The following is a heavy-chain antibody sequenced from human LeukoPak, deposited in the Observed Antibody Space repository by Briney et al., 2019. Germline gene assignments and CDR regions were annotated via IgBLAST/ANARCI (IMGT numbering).Heavy chain of an antibody. J-gene: IGHJ5*02. CDR2: INPNSGGT. D-gene: IGHD1-26*01. CDR1: GYTFTGYY. Sequence: ASVKVSCKASGYTFTGYYMHWVRQAPGQGLEWMGWINPNSGGTNYAQKFQGRATMTRDTSISTDYMELSSLRSEDTAVYYCARGRGGSYSMNWFDPWGQGTLVSVSS. CDR3: ARGRGGSYSMNWFDP. V-gene: IGHV1-2*02.